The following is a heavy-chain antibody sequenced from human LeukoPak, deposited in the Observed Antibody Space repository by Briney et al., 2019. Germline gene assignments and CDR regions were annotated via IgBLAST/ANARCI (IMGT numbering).Heavy chain of an antibody. Sequence: SETLSLTCTVSGGSISSYYWSWIRQPPGKGLEWIGYIYYSGSTNYNPSLKSRVTISVDTSKNQFSLKLSSVTAADTAVYYCARDGTTGHGAFDIWGQGTMVTVSS. D-gene: IGHD4-17*01. J-gene: IGHJ3*02. V-gene: IGHV4-59*12. CDR1: GGSISSYY. CDR3: ARDGTTGHGAFDI. CDR2: IYYSGST.